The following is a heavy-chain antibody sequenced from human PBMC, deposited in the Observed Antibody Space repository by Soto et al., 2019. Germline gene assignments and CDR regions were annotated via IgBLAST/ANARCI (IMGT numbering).Heavy chain of an antibody. Sequence: PGGSLRLSCAASGFTFSSYAMSWVRLAPGKGLEWVSSVSAGGSDPSYAESVKGRFTISRDNSRKTLYLQMNSLRADDTAIYYCSFGGGLLRSGWYKYYFDYWGQGALVTVSS. V-gene: IGHV3-23*01. CDR1: GFTFSSYA. CDR3: SFGGGLLRSGWYKYYFDY. J-gene: IGHJ4*02. D-gene: IGHD6-19*01. CDR2: VSAGGSDP.